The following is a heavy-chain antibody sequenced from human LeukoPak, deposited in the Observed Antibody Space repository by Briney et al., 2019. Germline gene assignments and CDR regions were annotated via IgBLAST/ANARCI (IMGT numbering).Heavy chain of an antibody. V-gene: IGHV1-2*02. CDR3: ARESIQLWFRDVNYYYYMDV. Sequence: ASVKVSCKASGYTFSDYYIHWVRQAPGQGLEWMGWINPNSGGTNYAQKFQGRVTMTRDTSISTAYMELSRLRSDDTAVYYCARESIQLWFRDVNYYYYMDVWGKGTTVTISS. CDR2: INPNSGGT. D-gene: IGHD5-18*01. J-gene: IGHJ6*03. CDR1: GYTFSDYY.